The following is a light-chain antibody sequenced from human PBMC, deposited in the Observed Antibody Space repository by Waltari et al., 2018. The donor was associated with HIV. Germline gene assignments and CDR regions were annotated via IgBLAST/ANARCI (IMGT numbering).Light chain of an antibody. Sequence: QSALTQPASVSGSPGQSITISCTGTSSDVGGYNLVSWYQQPPGTAPKLMIYEVSKRPSVFSNRFSGSKSGNTASLTISGLQAKDEADYYCCAYAGSTTYVIFGGGTKLTVL. V-gene: IGLV2-23*02. CDR3: CAYAGSTTYVI. CDR1: SSDVGGYNL. J-gene: IGLJ2*01. CDR2: EVS.